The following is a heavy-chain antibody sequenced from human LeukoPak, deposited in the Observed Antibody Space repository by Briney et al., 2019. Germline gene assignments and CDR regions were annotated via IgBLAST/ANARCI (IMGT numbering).Heavy chain of an antibody. CDR2: INHSGST. CDR1: GGSFSGYY. Sequence: SETLSLTCAVYGGSFSGYYWSWIRQPPGKGLEWIGEINHSGSTNYNPSLKSRVAISVDTSKNQFSLKLSSVTAADTAVYCCARGLGGGSYPPDYWGQGTLVTVSS. V-gene: IGHV4-34*01. J-gene: IGHJ4*02. CDR3: ARGLGGGSYPPDY. D-gene: IGHD1-26*01.